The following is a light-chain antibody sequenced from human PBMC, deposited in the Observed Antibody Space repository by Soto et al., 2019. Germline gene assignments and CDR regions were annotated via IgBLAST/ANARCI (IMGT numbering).Light chain of an antibody. Sequence: EVMLTQSPGTLSLSPGERATLSCRASQSVSSNYLAWYQQKSGQAPRLLIYGASNRATGIPDRFSGSGPGTDFTLTIRRLEPEDFAVYYCQQYDTSPRTFDQGTKVEFK. J-gene: IGKJ1*01. CDR2: GAS. V-gene: IGKV3-20*01. CDR3: QQYDTSPRT. CDR1: QSVSSNY.